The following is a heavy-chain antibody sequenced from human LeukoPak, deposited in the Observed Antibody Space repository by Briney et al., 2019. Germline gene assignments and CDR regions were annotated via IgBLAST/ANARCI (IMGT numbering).Heavy chain of an antibody. CDR3: GRSQMDFYFDY. Sequence: GGSLRLSCAASGFTFSSYAMSWVRQAPGKGLEWASAISGSGGSTYYADSVKGRFTISRDNSKNTLYLQMNSLRAEDTAVYYCGRSQMDFYFDYWGQGTLVTVSS. CDR2: ISGSGGST. CDR1: GFTFSSYA. V-gene: IGHV3-23*01. J-gene: IGHJ4*02. D-gene: IGHD5-24*01.